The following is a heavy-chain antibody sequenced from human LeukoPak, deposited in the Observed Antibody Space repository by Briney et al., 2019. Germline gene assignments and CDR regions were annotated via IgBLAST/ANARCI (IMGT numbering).Heavy chain of an antibody. CDR3: AKKGGFGESRGYYYMDV. V-gene: IGHV3-30*04. J-gene: IGHJ6*03. Sequence: GRTLRLSCAASGFTFSSYAMHWVRQAPGRGLEWVALIPYDGSNKYYADSVKGRFTVSRDNSKNTLYLQMNSLRAEDTAVYYCAKKGGFGESRGYYYMDVWGKGTTVTVSS. D-gene: IGHD3-10*01. CDR2: IPYDGSNK. CDR1: GFTFSSYA.